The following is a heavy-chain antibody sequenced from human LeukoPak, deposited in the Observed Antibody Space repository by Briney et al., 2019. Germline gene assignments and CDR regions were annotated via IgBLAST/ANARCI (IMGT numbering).Heavy chain of an antibody. V-gene: IGHV3-7*01. CDR1: GFIFSNYW. CDR2: IKQDGSEK. J-gene: IGHJ3*02. Sequence: PGGSLRLSCAASGFIFSNYWMTWVRQAPGKGLEWVANIKQDGSEKYYVDSVKGRFTISRDNAKNSLYLQMNSLRAEDTAVYYCARDSFPVVVTAGAFDIWGQGTMVTVSS. CDR3: ARDSFPVVVTAGAFDI. D-gene: IGHD2-21*02.